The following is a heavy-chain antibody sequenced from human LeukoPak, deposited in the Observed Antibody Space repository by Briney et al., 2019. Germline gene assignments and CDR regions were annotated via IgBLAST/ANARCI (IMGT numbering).Heavy chain of an antibody. Sequence: ASVKVSCKASGYTFTGYYIHWVRQAPGQGLEWMGWINPKSGGTNYAQKFQGRVTMTRDTSISTAYMELSRLRSDDTAVYYCARDLGCGSTSCYSGWFDPWGQGTLVTVSS. J-gene: IGHJ5*02. D-gene: IGHD2-2*01. CDR3: ARDLGCGSTSCYSGWFDP. CDR2: INPKSGGT. V-gene: IGHV1-2*02. CDR1: GYTFTGYY.